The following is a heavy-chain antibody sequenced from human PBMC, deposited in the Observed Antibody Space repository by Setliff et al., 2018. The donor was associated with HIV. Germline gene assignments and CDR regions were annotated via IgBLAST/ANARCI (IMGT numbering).Heavy chain of an antibody. CDR3: AVYRQAFDI. Sequence: GASVKVSCKASGYTFTTYGISWVRQAPGQGFEWMGWINTETGNPMYAQGFTGRFVFSLDPSVNTAYLQINSLTPDDGGVYYCAVYRQAFDIWGQGTVVTVSS. V-gene: IGHV7-4-1*02. D-gene: IGHD2-8*01. CDR2: INTETGNP. J-gene: IGHJ3*02. CDR1: GYTFTTYG.